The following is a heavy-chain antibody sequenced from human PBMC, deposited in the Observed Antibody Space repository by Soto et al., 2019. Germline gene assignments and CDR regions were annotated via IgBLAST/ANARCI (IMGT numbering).Heavy chain of an antibody. CDR1: GGTFSKYA. D-gene: IGHD3-22*01. CDR2: TIPMFGTP. J-gene: IGHJ6*02. CDR3: ARPLRDRNYYYGMAV. V-gene: IGHV1-69*01. Sequence: QVQLVQSGAEMKQPGASVRVSCKASGGTFSKYAFSWVRQAPGQGLEWLGGTIPMFGTPNYAKKFQGRVAISADESTATVYMELSSLRSEDTAVYFCARPLRDRNYYYGMAVWGQGTTVTVSS.